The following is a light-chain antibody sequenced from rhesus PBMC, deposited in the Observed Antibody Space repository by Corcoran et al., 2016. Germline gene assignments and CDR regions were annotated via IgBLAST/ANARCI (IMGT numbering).Light chain of an antibody. CDR2: YAS. J-gene: IGKJ3*01. Sequence: DIQMTQSPSSLSASVGDTVTITCRASQGINNYLSWYQQKPGKSPKPQICYASSFETGVQSRFSGSGSVTDYTITISSLQPEDIATYYCQQYNNSPFTFGPGTKLDIK. V-gene: IGKV1-66*01. CDR3: QQYNNSPFT. CDR1: QGINNY.